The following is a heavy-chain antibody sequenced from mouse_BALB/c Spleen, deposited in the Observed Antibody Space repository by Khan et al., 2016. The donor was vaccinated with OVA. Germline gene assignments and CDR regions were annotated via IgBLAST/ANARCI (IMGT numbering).Heavy chain of an antibody. CDR3: ARTARIKY. Sequence: QLEESGPGLVKPSQSLSLTCTVAGYSITSGYGWNWIRQFPGNKLEWMGYISYSGSTNYNPSLKSRISITRDTSKNQFFLQLNSVTTEEIATYYCARTARIKYWGQGTTLTVSS. D-gene: IGHD1-2*01. CDR2: ISYSGST. J-gene: IGHJ2*01. CDR1: GYSITSGYG. V-gene: IGHV3-2*02.